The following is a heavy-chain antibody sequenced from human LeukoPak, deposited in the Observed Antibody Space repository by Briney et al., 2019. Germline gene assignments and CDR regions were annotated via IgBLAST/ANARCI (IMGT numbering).Heavy chain of an antibody. J-gene: IGHJ4*02. D-gene: IGHD5-24*01. V-gene: IGHV1-18*01. CDR2: ISAYNGNT. CDR3: ARETDGYNYVPFDY. CDR1: GYTFTSYG. Sequence: ASVKVSCKASGYTFTSYGISWVRQAPGQGLEWMGWISAYNGNTNYAQKLQGRVTMTTDTSTSTAYMELRSPRSDDTAVYYCARETDGYNYVPFDYWGQGTLVTVSS.